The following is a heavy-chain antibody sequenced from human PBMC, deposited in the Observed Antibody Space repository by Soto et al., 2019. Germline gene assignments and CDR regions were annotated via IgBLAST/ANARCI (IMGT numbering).Heavy chain of an antibody. D-gene: IGHD6-6*01. V-gene: IGHV3-30-3*01. J-gene: IGHJ6*02. CDR3: ARVPSSRNYYYYGMDV. Sequence: QVQLVESGGGMVQPGRSLRLSCAASGFTFSSYAMHWVRQAPGKGLEWVAVISYDGINKYYADSVKGRFTISRDNSKSTLYLQMNSRRPEDTAVYYCARVPSSRNYYYYGMDVWGQGTTVTVSS. CDR2: ISYDGINK. CDR1: GFTFSSYA.